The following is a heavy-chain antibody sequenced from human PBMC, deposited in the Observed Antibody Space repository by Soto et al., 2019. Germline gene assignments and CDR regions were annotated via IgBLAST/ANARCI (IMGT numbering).Heavy chain of an antibody. V-gene: IGHV4-31*11. CDR2: IYYSGST. D-gene: IGHD6-6*01. CDR1: GGVNSSGGHY. Sequence: KHSGSLSLTGAVSGGVNSSGGHYCRWIRQHPGKGLEWIGYIYYSGSTYYNPSLKSRVTISVDTSKNQFSLKLSSVTAADTAVYYCARDSSRGYSSSSGRGYYYYGMDVWGQGTTATVSS. CDR3: ARDSSRGYSSSSGRGYYYYGMDV. J-gene: IGHJ6*02.